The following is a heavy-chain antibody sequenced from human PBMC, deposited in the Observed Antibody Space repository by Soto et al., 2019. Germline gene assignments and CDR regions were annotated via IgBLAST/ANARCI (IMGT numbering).Heavy chain of an antibody. CDR3: ARADPDASVGY. CDR2: ISYSGST. CDR1: GGSINNYY. J-gene: IGHJ4*02. Sequence: SETLSLTCTVSGGSINNYYLSWIRQSPGKGLEWIGYISYSGSTYYSPSLKSRVTISADTSRNQFSLKLSSVIAADTAVYYCARADPDASVGYWGQGTLGTVSS. V-gene: IGHV4-59*01. D-gene: IGHD3-16*01.